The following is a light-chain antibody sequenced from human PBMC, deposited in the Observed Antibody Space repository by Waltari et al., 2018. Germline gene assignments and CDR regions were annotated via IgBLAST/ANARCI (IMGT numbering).Light chain of an antibody. J-gene: IGKJ1*01. Sequence: MTQSPSTLSASVEDRIPVTCRASQSVSGWLAWYQQKPGKAPNLLIYKASSLESGVPSRFSGSGSGTEFTLTISSLQPDDFATYYCQQYSTYSRTFGQGTKVEIK. V-gene: IGKV1-5*03. CDR1: QSVSGW. CDR2: KAS. CDR3: QQYSTYSRT.